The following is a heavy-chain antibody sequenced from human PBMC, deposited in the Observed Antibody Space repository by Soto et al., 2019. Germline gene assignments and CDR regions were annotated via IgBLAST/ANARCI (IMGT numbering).Heavy chain of an antibody. D-gene: IGHD1-20*01. V-gene: IGHV1-2*04. CDR1: GYTFTGYY. CDR3: AREGRITGTRGMDV. Sequence: ASVKVSCQASGYTFTGYYMHWVRQAPGQGLEWMGWINPNSGGTNYAQKFQGWVTMTRDTSISTAYMELSRLRSDDTAVYYCAREGRITGTRGMDVWGQGTTVTVSS. CDR2: INPNSGGT. J-gene: IGHJ6*02.